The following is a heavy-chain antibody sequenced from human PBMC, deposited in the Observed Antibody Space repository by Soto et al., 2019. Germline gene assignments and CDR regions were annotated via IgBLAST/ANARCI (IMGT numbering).Heavy chain of an antibody. V-gene: IGHV1-46*02. CDR2: INPSVGST. J-gene: IGHJ4*02. Sequence: AAVKVSCKSSTYTYNTHYIHWVRQAPGQGLEWVGVINPSVGSTNYAQKLQGRVTMTRDTSKTTFYMEVTSLTSEDTAVYYCVGGSAYGVDHWGQGTLVTVSS. CDR3: VGGSAYGVDH. D-gene: IGHD6-6*01. CDR1: TYTYNTHY.